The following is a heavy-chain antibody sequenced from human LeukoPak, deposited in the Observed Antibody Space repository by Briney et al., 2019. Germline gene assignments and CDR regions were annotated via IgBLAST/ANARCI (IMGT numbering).Heavy chain of an antibody. D-gene: IGHD3-10*01. J-gene: IGHJ4*02. Sequence: SETLSLTCTVSGYSISSGYYWGWIRQPPGKGLEWIGSIYHSGSTYYNPSLKSRVTISVDTSKNQFSLKPSSVTAADTAVYYCARDRVSRSGYFDYWGQGTLVTVSS. CDR1: GYSISSGYY. V-gene: IGHV4-38-2*02. CDR2: IYHSGST. CDR3: ARDRVSRSGYFDY.